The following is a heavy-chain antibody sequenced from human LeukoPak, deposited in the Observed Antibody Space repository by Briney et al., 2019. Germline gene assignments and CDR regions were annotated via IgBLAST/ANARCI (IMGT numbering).Heavy chain of an antibody. CDR3: ARLMLLGYGGNSGDFDY. V-gene: IGHV1-18*01. Sequence: ASVKVSCKASGYTFTSYGISWVRQAPGQGLEWMGWISAYNGNTNYAQKLQGRVTMTTDTSTSTAYMELRSLRCDDTAVYYCARLMLLGYGGNSGDFDYWGQGTLVTVSS. J-gene: IGHJ4*02. D-gene: IGHD4-23*01. CDR1: GYTFTSYG. CDR2: ISAYNGNT.